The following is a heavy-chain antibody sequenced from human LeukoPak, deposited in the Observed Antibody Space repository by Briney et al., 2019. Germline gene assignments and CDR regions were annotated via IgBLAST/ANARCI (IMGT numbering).Heavy chain of an antibody. Sequence: GGSLRLSCAASGFTFSSYWMHWVRQAPGKGLEWVSSITSSSSYIYYADSVKGRFTISRDNAQNSLYLQMNSLRADDTAVYYCARGTTDYIGMDVWGQGTTVTVSS. V-gene: IGHV3-21*01. CDR3: ARGTTDYIGMDV. J-gene: IGHJ6*02. D-gene: IGHD4-17*01. CDR1: GFTFSSYW. CDR2: ITSSSSYI.